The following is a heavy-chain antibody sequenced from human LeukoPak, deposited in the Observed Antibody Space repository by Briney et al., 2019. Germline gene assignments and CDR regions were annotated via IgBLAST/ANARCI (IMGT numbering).Heavy chain of an antibody. CDR1: GFTFSRYW. Sequence: GGSLRLSCAASGFTFSRYWMSWVRQAPGKGLEWVANTNQDGSEKHYVDSVKGRITISRDNAKNSLYLQMNSLRAEDTAVCNCARKGWDTAIIKARGDYHDALDIWGQGTMVTVSS. V-gene: IGHV3-7*01. CDR2: TNQDGSEK. J-gene: IGHJ3*02. CDR3: ARKGWDTAIIKARGDYHDALDI. D-gene: IGHD5-18*01.